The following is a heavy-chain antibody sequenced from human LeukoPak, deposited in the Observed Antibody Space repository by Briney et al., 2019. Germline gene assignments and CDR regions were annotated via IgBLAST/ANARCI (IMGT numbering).Heavy chain of an antibody. CDR2: IIPIFGTA. D-gene: IGHD4-11*01. CDR3: ARGPVTYNWFDP. Sequence: GASEKVSCKASGGTFSSYAISWVRQAPGQGLEWMGGIIPIFGTANYAQKFQGRVTITADESTSTAYMELSSLRSEDTAVYYCARGPVTYNWFDPWGQGTLVTVSS. CDR1: GGTFSSYA. J-gene: IGHJ5*02. V-gene: IGHV1-69*13.